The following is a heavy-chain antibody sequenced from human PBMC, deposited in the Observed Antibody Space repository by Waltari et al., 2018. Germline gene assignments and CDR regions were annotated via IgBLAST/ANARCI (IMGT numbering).Heavy chain of an antibody. CDR3: ARGSGWYMYYFDY. J-gene: IGHJ4*02. V-gene: IGHV1-18*01. Sequence: WMGWISAYNGNTNYAQKLQGRVTMTTDTSTSTAYMELRSLRSDDPAVYYCARGSGWYMYYFDYWGQGTLVTVSS. D-gene: IGHD6-19*01. CDR2: ISAYNGNT.